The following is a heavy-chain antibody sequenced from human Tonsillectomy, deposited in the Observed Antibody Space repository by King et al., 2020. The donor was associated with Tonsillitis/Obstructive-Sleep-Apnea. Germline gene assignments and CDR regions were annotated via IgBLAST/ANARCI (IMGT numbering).Heavy chain of an antibody. CDR1: GFTFSDYY. CDR2: ISSTSSYI. Sequence: HVQLVESGGGLVKPGGSLRLSCAASGFTFSDYYMSWIRQAPGKGLEWVSYISSTSSYINYADSVKGRFNSSRDDAKNSLYRQMNSLRAEETAVYYCARDRGSNGWYYFDYWGQGTLVTVSS. D-gene: IGHD6-19*01. V-gene: IGHV3-11*05. J-gene: IGHJ4*02. CDR3: ARDRGSNGWYYFDY.